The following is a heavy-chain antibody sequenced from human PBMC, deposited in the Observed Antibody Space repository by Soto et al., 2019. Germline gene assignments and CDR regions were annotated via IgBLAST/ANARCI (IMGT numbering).Heavy chain of an antibody. J-gene: IGHJ4*02. Sequence: EVQLLESGGGLVQPGGSLRLSCAASGFTFSNYATGWVRQAPGKGLECVSTISGSGGNTYYADSVKGRFTISSDSSKDTLYLQMNSLRAEDTAVYYCAKTGDPTDWDYYFDHWGRGTLVTVSA. D-gene: IGHD3-9*01. V-gene: IGHV3-23*01. CDR3: AKTGDPTDWDYYFDH. CDR2: ISGSGGNT. CDR1: GFTFSNYA.